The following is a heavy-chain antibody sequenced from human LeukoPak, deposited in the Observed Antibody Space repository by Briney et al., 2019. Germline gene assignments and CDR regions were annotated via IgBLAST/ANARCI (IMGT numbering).Heavy chain of an antibody. CDR1: GYTFTSYG. Sequence: ASVKVSCKASGYTFTSYGISWARQAPGQGLEWMGWISAYNGNTNYAQKLQGRVTLTTDTSTSTAYMELRSLRSDDTAVYYCARVPSYRPLDYWGQGTLVTVSS. CDR3: ARVPSYRPLDY. J-gene: IGHJ4*02. D-gene: IGHD3-16*02. V-gene: IGHV1-18*01. CDR2: ISAYNGNT.